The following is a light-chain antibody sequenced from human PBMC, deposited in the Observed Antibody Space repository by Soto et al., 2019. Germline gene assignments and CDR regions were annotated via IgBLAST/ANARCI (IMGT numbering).Light chain of an antibody. V-gene: IGKV3-20*01. J-gene: IGKJ1*01. Sequence: VMTQAPATLSVSPGERATLSCRASQSVSSSYLAWYQQKPGQAPRLLIYGASSRATGIPDRFSGSGSGTDFTLTISRLEPEDFAVYYCQQYGSSPWTFGQGTKVDIK. CDR1: QSVSSSY. CDR3: QQYGSSPWT. CDR2: GAS.